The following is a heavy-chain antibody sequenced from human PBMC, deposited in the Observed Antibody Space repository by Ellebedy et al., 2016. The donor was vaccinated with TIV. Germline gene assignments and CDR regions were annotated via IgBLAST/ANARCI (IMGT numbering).Heavy chain of an antibody. Sequence: PGGSLRLSCAASGFTFSSYAMTWVRQAPGKGLEWVSGIVGSGAQKYADSVKGRFTISRDNSKSTLVLQMSSLRAEDTAVYFCAKDRTPGDGYWVFDYWGQGTLVTVSS. J-gene: IGHJ4*02. D-gene: IGHD3-22*01. CDR2: IVGSGA. V-gene: IGHV3-23*01. CDR1: GFTFSSYA. CDR3: AKDRTPGDGYWVFDY.